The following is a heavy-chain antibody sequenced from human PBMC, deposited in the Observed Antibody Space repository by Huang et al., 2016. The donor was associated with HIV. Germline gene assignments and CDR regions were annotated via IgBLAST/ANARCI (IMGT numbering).Heavy chain of an antibody. D-gene: IGHD3-3*01. CDR3: TRGHYTADPPLGY. J-gene: IGHJ4*02. Sequence: QVRLEQSGAEVKKPGASVKVSCKAIEYTFISYDINWVRQATGQGLEWKGWMNPKSANTGYAQKFEGRVTMTRNTSINTAYMELNSLNSDDTAVYYCTRGHYTADPPLGYWGQGTLVTVSS. V-gene: IGHV1-8*01. CDR1: EYTFISYD. CDR2: MNPKSANT.